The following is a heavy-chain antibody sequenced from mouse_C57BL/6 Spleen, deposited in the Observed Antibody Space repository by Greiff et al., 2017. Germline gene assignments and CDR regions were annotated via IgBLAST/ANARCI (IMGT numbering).Heavy chain of an antibody. D-gene: IGHD1-1*01. CDR1: GYTFTSYW. J-gene: IGHJ2*01. Sequence: VQLQQPGAELVKPGASVKLSCKASGYTFTSYWMQWVKQRPGQGLEWIGEIDPSDSYTNYNQKFKGKATLTVDTSSSTAYMQLSSLTSEDSAVYYCARVYYGSSPWYFDYWGQGTTLTVSS. CDR2: IDPSDSYT. CDR3: ARVYYGSSPWYFDY. V-gene: IGHV1-50*01.